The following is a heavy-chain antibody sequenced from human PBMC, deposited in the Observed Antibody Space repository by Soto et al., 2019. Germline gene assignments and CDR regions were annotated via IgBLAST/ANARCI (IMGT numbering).Heavy chain of an antibody. CDR1: ASSISSAYF. CDR2: IFHTGGT. Sequence: KPSETLSLTCAVSASSISSAYFWGWIRQPPGKGLEWIATIFHTGGTYYNPSLKSRVTISVDTSNNQFSLRLNSVTAADTALYFCARTWLAGGTPADAFDIWGQGTRVTVS. CDR3: ARTWLAGGTPADAFDI. V-gene: IGHV4-38-2*01. J-gene: IGHJ3*02. D-gene: IGHD2-15*01.